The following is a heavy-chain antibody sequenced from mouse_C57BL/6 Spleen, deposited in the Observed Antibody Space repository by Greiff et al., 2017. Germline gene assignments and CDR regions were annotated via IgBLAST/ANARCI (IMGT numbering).Heavy chain of an antibody. CDR3: ASSFSYDGYSWFAY. Sequence: VQLQQPGAELVRPGSSVKLSCKASGYTFTSYWMHWVKQRPIQGLEWIGNIDPSDSETHYNQKFKDKATLTVDKSSSTAYMQLSSLTSEDSAVYYCASSFSYDGYSWFAYWGQGTLVTVSA. D-gene: IGHD2-3*01. CDR2: IDPSDSET. J-gene: IGHJ3*01. CDR1: GYTFTSYW. V-gene: IGHV1-52*01.